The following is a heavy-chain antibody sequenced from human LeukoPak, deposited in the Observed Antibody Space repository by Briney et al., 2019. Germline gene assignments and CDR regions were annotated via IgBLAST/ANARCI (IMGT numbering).Heavy chain of an antibody. CDR1: GGTFSSYA. CDR3: ARDRAAYSSSSYYYYGMDV. D-gene: IGHD6-6*01. V-gene: IGHV1-69*13. J-gene: IGHJ6*02. CDR2: IIPIFGTA. Sequence: ASVTVSCKASGGTFSSYAISWVRQAPGQGLEWMGGIIPIFGTANYAQKFQGRVTITADESTSTAYMELSSLRSEDTAVYYRARDRAAYSSSSYYYYGMDVWGQGTTVTVSS.